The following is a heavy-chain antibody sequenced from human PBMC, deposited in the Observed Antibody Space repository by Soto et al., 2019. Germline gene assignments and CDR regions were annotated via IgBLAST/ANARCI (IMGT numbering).Heavy chain of an antibody. Sequence: WGSLRLSCAASGFTFSSYGMRFGRHAPVKGLEWVAVISYDGSNKYYADSVKGRFTISRDNSKNTLYLQMNSLRAEDTAVYYCAKDLTMIVSQYYFDYWGQGTLVTVSS. J-gene: IGHJ4*02. CDR2: ISYDGSNK. CDR1: GFTFSSYG. D-gene: IGHD3-22*01. V-gene: IGHV3-30*18. CDR3: AKDLTMIVSQYYFDY.